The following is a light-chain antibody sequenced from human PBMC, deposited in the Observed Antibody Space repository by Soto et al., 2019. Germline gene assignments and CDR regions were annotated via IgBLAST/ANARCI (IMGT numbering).Light chain of an antibody. CDR1: QTIFDW. V-gene: IGKV1-5*01. J-gene: IGKJ2*01. CDR2: DAS. Sequence: IQIAQSPSPLSTTVGNRVTITCRASQTIFDWVAWYQQKPGKAPNLLIYDASSLESGVPSRFSGSRSGTEFTLTINSLQPDDFATYFCQLYKSFLYSFGQGTKV. CDR3: QLYKSFLYS.